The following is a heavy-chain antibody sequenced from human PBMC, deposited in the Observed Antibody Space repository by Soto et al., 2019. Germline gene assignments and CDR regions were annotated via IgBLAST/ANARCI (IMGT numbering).Heavy chain of an antibody. CDR3: ARTFYFDRSGMDV. J-gene: IGHJ6*02. CDR2: ISYDGNDK. V-gene: IGHV3-30-3*01. D-gene: IGHD3-22*01. CDR1: EFTFSSYV. Sequence: QPGGSLRLSCEASEFTFSSYVMHWVRQAPGKGLEWVAVISYDGNDKYYAESVEGRFTLSRDNSKNTLYLQMNSLRAEDTAVYYCARTFYFDRSGMDVWGQGTTVTVSS.